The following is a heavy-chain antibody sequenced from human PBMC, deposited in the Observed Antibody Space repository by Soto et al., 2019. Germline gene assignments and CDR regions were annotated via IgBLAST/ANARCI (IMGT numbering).Heavy chain of an antibody. J-gene: IGHJ4*02. CDR2: ISGSGGST. Sequence: GGSLRLSCAASGFTFSSYAMSWVRQAPGKGLEWVSAISGSGGSTYYADSVKGRFTISRDNSKNTLYLQMNSLRAEDTAVYYCAVDIVLMVSAGSGWGQGTLVTVSS. D-gene: IGHD2-8*01. CDR3: AVDIVLMVSAGSG. V-gene: IGHV3-23*01. CDR1: GFTFSSYA.